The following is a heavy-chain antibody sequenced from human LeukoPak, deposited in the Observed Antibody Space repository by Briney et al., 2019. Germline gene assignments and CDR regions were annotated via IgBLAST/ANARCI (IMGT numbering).Heavy chain of an antibody. D-gene: IGHD3-3*01. CDR3: ARGHVAGAITIFGVVAYYFDY. V-gene: IGHV4-34*01. J-gene: IGHJ4*02. CDR2: INHSGST. CDR1: GGSFSGYY. Sequence: KPSETLSLTCAVYGGSFSGYYWSWIRQPPGKGLEWIGEINHSGSTNYNPSLKSRVTISVDTSKNQFSLKVSSVTAADTAVYYCARGHVAGAITIFGVVAYYFDYWGQGTLVTVSS.